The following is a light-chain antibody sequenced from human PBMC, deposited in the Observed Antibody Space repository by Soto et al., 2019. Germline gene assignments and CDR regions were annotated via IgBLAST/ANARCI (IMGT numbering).Light chain of an antibody. CDR1: SSNIGSNT. CDR3: AACDDRLNGYV. V-gene: IGLV1-44*01. CDR2: ANN. Sequence: QSVLTQPPSASGTPGQRVTISCSGSSSNIGSNTVNWYQQLPGTAPKLLIHANNQRPSGVPDRFSGSKSGTSASRAISWLQSEEADYYCAACDDRLNGYVFGPGTKLTVL. J-gene: IGLJ1*01.